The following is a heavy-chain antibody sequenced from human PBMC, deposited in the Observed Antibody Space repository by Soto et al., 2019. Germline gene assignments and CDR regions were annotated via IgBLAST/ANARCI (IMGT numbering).Heavy chain of an antibody. CDR3: ARRRTDFWSGYSSYFDY. CDR2: IYYRGST. V-gene: IGHV4-31*03. D-gene: IGHD3-3*01. CDR1: GGSISSGDYY. Sequence: PSETLSLTCTVSGGSISSGDYYWSWIRQHPGKALEWIGYIYYRGSTYYNPSLESRVSISGDTSKNQFSLKLSSVTAADTSVYYCARRRTDFWSGYSSYFDYWGQGALVTVSS. J-gene: IGHJ4*02.